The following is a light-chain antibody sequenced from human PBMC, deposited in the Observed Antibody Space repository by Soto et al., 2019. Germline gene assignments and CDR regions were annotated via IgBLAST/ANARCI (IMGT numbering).Light chain of an antibody. CDR3: QQRSNWPPIT. V-gene: IGKV3-11*01. J-gene: IGKJ5*01. CDR1: QSVHNF. CDR2: GAS. Sequence: EIVLTQSPATLSLSPGERATLXGTASQSVHNFLAWYQQKPGQAPRLLIYGASNRAAGIPARFSGSGSGTDFTLTINSLEPEDFAVYYCQQRSNWPPITFGQGTRLEIK.